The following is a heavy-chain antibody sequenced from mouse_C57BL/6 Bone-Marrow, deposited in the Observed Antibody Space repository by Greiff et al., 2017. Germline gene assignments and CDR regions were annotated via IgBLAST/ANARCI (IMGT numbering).Heavy chain of an antibody. J-gene: IGHJ1*03. CDR1: GYSITSDY. V-gene: IGHV3-8*01. CDR2: ISYSGST. D-gene: IGHD1-1*01. Sequence: EVKLMESGPGLAKPSQTLSLTCSVTGYSITSDYWNWIRKFPGNKLEYMGYISYSGSTYYNHSLKSRISITRDTSKNQYYLQLKSVTTEDTATYYCARDYYGSRLYFDGWGTGTTVTVSS. CDR3: ARDYYGSRLYFDG.